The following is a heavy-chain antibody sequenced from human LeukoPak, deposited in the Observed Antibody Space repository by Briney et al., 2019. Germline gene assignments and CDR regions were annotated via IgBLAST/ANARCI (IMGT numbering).Heavy chain of an antibody. CDR3: ARAAYTSGWSYGDWFDP. V-gene: IGHV4-39*07. D-gene: IGHD6-19*01. CDR2: IYYSGST. Sequence: SETLSLTCTVSGGSISSSSYYWGWIRQPPGKGLEWIGSIYYSGSTYYNPSLRSRVTIAVDTSKNQFSLKVSSVTAADTAVYYCARAAYTSGWSYGDWFDPWGQGTLVTVSS. J-gene: IGHJ5*02. CDR1: GGSISSSSYY.